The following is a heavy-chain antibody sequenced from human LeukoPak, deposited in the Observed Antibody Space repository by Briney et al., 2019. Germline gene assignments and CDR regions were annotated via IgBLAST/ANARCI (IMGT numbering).Heavy chain of an antibody. V-gene: IGHV3-11*01. J-gene: IGHJ4*02. Sequence: GGSLRLSCAASGFTFTDYYMSWIRQAPGKGLEWVSYISSSSSTIDYADSVKGRFTISRDNAKNSLYLQMNSLRAEDTAVYYCAKRRGYSYGHYFDYWGQGTLVTVSS. CDR1: GFTFTDYY. D-gene: IGHD5-18*01. CDR3: AKRRGYSYGHYFDY. CDR2: ISSSSSTI.